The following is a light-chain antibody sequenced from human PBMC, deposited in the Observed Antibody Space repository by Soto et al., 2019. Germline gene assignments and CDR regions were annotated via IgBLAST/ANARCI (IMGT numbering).Light chain of an antibody. V-gene: IGKV1-5*01. CDR3: QQYYSYWT. J-gene: IGKJ1*01. Sequence: DIQMTQSPSTLSASVGDRVTITCRASQTISNWLAWDQQKPGKAPKLLIYDASSLEGGAPSRFSGSGSGTEFTLALSSQQPDEFATYYCQQYYSYWTFGQGTKVEIK. CDR1: QTISNW. CDR2: DAS.